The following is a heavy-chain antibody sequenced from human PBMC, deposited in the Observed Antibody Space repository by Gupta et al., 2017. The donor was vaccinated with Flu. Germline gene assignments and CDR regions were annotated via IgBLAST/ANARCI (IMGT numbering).Heavy chain of an antibody. D-gene: IGHD2-15*01. CDR1: GDTFTSYT. J-gene: IGHJ4*02. Sequence: ASGDTFTSYTINWVRQATGQGLEWMGWMNPNSGHTGYAQRCQGKVTMTREIAMSTAYLELNSLTSEDTAVYFCARGAGDSIWGQGTLVTVSS. CDR3: ARGAGDSI. V-gene: IGHV1-8*01. CDR2: MNPNSGHT.